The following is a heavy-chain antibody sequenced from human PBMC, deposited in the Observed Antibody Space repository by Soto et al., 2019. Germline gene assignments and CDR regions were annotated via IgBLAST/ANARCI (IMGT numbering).Heavy chain of an antibody. CDR3: ARELAYCGGDCYSDAFDI. J-gene: IGHJ3*02. Sequence: NPSETLSLTCTVSGGSISSYYWSWIRQPLGKGLEWIGYIYYSGSTNYNPSLKSRVTISVDTSKNQFSLKLSSVTAADTAVYYCARELAYCGGDCYSDAFDIWGQGTMVTVSS. D-gene: IGHD2-21*02. CDR2: IYYSGST. CDR1: GGSISSYY. V-gene: IGHV4-59*01.